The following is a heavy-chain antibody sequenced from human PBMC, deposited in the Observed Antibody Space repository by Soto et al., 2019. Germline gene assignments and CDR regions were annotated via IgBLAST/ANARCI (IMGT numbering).Heavy chain of an antibody. CDR2: IIPILGIA. V-gene: IGHV1-69*02. D-gene: IGHD5-12*01. Sequence: QVQLVQSGAEVKKPGSSVKVSCKASGGTFSSYTISWVRQAPGQGLEWMGRIIPILGIANYAQKFQGRVTITADKSTSTAYMELSSLRSEDTAVYYCTRSNRGYSCYASHYYYSDMDVRGKGTTVTVSS. CDR1: GGTFSSYT. J-gene: IGHJ6*03. CDR3: TRSNRGYSCYASHYYYSDMDV.